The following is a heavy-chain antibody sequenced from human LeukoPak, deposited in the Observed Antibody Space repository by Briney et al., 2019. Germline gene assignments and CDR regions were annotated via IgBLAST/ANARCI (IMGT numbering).Heavy chain of an antibody. CDR1: GYTFTSYD. CDR3: ANSGTNY. Sequence: GSVKVSCKASGYTFTSYDINWVRQAPGEGVEWMGWMNPNSGNTGYAQKFQGRVTMTRNTSISTAYMELSSLRSEDTAVYYCANSGTNYWGQGTLVTVSS. J-gene: IGHJ4*02. V-gene: IGHV1-8*01. CDR2: MNPNSGNT. D-gene: IGHD1-26*01.